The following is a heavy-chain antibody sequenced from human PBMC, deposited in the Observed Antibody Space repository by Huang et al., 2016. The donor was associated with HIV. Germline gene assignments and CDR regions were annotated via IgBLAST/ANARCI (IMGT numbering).Heavy chain of an antibody. V-gene: IGHV4-34*01. J-gene: IGHJ5*02. CDR2: VNHKGST. CDR3: AREVMITFGGPFDP. D-gene: IGHD3-16*01. Sequence: QVHLEQWGAGLLKPSETLSLTCAVYGGSFSGYYWNWIRQSPGKGPEWIGQVNHKGSTDYNAALKSRATILVDTSKNQFSLKLSSVTAADTAVYYCAREVMITFGGPFDPWGQGTLVTVSS. CDR1: GGSFSGYY.